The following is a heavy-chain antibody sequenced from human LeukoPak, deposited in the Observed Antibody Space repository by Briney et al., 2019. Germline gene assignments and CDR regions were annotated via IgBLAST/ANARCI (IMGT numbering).Heavy chain of an antibody. D-gene: IGHD3-10*01. J-gene: IGHJ3*02. V-gene: IGHV4-61*02. Sequence: PSQTLSLTCTVSGGSISSGSYYWSWIRQPAGKGLEWIGRIYTSGSTNYNPSLKSRVTISVDTSKNQFSLKLSSVTAADTAVYYCARDHRSGIFAFDIWGQGTMVTVSS. CDR3: ARDHRSGIFAFDI. CDR2: IYTSGST. CDR1: GGSISSGSYY.